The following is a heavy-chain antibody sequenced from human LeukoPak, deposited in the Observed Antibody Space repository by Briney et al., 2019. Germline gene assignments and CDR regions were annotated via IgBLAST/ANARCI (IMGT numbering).Heavy chain of an antibody. D-gene: IGHD2-15*01. CDR3: ARGTYCSGGSCYSFDY. CDR1: GFTFSSYS. V-gene: IGHV3-21*01. Sequence: GGSLRLSCAASGFTFSSYSMNWVRQAPGKGLEWVSSISSSSGYIYYADSVKGRFTISRDNAKNSLYLQMNSLRAEDTAVYYCARGTYCSGGSCYSFDYWGQGTLVTVSS. J-gene: IGHJ4*02. CDR2: ISSSSGYI.